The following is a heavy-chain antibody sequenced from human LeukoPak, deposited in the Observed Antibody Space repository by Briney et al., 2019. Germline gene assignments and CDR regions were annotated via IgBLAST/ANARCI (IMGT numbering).Heavy chain of an antibody. V-gene: IGHV3-74*01. D-gene: IGHD2/OR15-2a*01. CDR3: ARDVYGRFDP. CDR1: GFTFRSYW. CDR2: INTDGSST. J-gene: IGHJ5*02. Sequence: GGSLRLSCAASGFTFRSYWMLWVRQAPEKGLVWVSRINTDGSSTTYADSVEGRFTISRDNAKNTLFLQMNSLRAEDTAVYYCARDVYGRFDPWGQGTLVTVSS.